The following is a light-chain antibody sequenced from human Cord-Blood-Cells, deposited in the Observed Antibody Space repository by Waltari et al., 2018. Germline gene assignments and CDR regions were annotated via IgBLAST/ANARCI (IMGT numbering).Light chain of an antibody. Sequence: DIQMPQSPSPLPASVGDRVTITCRASQIISSYLNWYQQKQGKAPKLLIYAASSLQSGVPSRFSGSGSGTDFTLTISSLQPEDFATYYCQQSYSTPRTFGQGTKVEIK. J-gene: IGKJ1*01. CDR2: AAS. CDR1: QIISSY. V-gene: IGKV1-39*01. CDR3: QQSYSTPRT.